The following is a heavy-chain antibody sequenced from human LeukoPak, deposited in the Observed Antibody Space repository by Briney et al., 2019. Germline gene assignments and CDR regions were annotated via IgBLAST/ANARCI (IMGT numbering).Heavy chain of an antibody. CDR2: IYHSGTT. CDR3: ARVTGYVIEDNFDY. CDR1: GGSISSFY. D-gene: IGHD2-15*01. Sequence: PSETLSLTCSVSGGSISSFYWSWVRQAPGKGLEWIGEIYHSGTTNYNPSLKSRVTISVDTSKNQFSLKLRSVTAADTAVYYCARVTGYVIEDNFDYWGQGTLVTVSS. J-gene: IGHJ4*02. V-gene: IGHV4-59*01.